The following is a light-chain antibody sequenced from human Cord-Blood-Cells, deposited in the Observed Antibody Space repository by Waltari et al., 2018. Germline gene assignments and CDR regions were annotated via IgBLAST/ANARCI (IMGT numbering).Light chain of an antibody. J-gene: IGLJ1*01. CDR1: SSDVGCYNY. CDR2: EVS. CDR3: SSYAGSNNLGV. Sequence: QSALTQPPSASGSPGQSVTISCTGTSSDVGCYNYVSLYQQHPGKAPKLMIYEVSKRPSGVPDRFSGPKSGNTASLTVSGLQAEDEADYYCSSYAGSNNLGVFGTGTKVTVL. V-gene: IGLV2-8*01.